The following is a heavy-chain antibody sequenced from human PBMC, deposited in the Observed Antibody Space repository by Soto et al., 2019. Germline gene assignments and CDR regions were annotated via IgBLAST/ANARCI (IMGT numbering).Heavy chain of an antibody. J-gene: IGHJ6*03. CDR2: ISAYNGNT. CDR1: GYTFTSYG. D-gene: IGHD4-4*01. V-gene: IGHV1-18*01. Sequence: ASVKVSCKASGYTFTSYGISWVRQAPGQGLEWMGWISAYNGNTNYAQKLQGRVTMTTDTSTSTAYMELRSLRSDDTAVYYCARDRTAYSNYVFDYYYYYMDVWGKGTTVTVSS. CDR3: ARDRTAYSNYVFDYYYYYMDV.